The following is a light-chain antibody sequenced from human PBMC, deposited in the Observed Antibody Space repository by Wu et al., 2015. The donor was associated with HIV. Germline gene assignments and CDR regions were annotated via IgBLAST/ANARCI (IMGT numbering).Light chain of an antibody. V-gene: IGKV1-5*03. J-gene: IGKJ2*01. Sequence: QMTQSPSTLSASVGDRVTITCRASQSISSWLAWYQQKPGKAPKLLIYKASYLESGVPSRISGSGSGTEFTLTINSLQPDDFATYFCQQSNSYPYTFGQGTRLEIK. CDR1: QSISSW. CDR3: QQSNSYPYT. CDR2: KAS.